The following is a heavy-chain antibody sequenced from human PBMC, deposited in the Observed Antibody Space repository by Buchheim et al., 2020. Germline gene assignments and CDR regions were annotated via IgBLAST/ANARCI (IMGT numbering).Heavy chain of an antibody. V-gene: IGHV3-30*18. CDR1: GFTFSSYG. J-gene: IGHJ4*02. D-gene: IGHD1-26*01. Sequence: QVQLVESGGGVVQPGRSLRLSCAASGFTFSSYGMHWVRQAPGKGLEWVAVISYDGSNKYYADSVKGRFTISRENSKNTLYLQMNSLRAEDTAVYYCAKESLIVGAHYFDYWGQGTL. CDR3: AKESLIVGAHYFDY. CDR2: ISYDGSNK.